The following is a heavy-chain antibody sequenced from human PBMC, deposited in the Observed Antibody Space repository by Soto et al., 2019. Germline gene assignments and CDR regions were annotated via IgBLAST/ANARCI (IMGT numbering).Heavy chain of an antibody. J-gene: IGHJ4*02. V-gene: IGHV1-69*13. CDR2: IIPIFGAA. CDR3: ASLRLDDSSGYGY. Sequence: SVKVSCKASGGTFSGYAISWVRQAPGQGLEWLGGIIPIFGAANYAQKCEGRARITADETTSTDYMGLSSLRSEDTAFYYCASLRLDDSSGYGYWGQGTLVTVSS. D-gene: IGHD3-22*01. CDR1: GGTFSGYA.